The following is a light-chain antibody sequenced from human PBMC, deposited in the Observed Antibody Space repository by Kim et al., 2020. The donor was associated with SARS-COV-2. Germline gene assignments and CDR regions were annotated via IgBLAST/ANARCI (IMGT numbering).Light chain of an antibody. CDR3: LQFVNSPLT. Sequence: EIVLTQSPGTLSLSPGERATLSCRASQSVNSNYVAWYQQKPGQAPRLLIYGTSSRATGIPDRFSGSGSGTHFTLTISRLEPEDFAVYYCLQFVNSPLTFGQGTKVDIK. CDR1: QSVNSNY. CDR2: GTS. V-gene: IGKV3-20*01. J-gene: IGKJ1*01.